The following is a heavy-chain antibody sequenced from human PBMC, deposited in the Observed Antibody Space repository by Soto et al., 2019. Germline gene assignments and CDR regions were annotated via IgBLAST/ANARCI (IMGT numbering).Heavy chain of an antibody. J-gene: IGHJ6*02. V-gene: IGHV4-31*03. D-gene: IGHD2-15*01. CDR2: IYYSGST. CDR3: ARGGNCSGGSCYSPGGMDV. CDR1: GGSISSGGYY. Sequence: KPSETLSLTCTVSGGSISSGGYYWSWIRQHPGKGLEWIGYIYYSGSTYYNPSLKSRVTISVDTSKNQFSLKLSSVTAADTAVYYCARGGNCSGGSCYSPGGMDVWGQGTTVTVSS.